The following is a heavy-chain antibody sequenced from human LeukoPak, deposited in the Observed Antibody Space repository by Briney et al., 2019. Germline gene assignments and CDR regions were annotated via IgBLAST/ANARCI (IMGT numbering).Heavy chain of an antibody. J-gene: IGHJ6*03. CDR1: GGTFSSYA. Sequence: SVKVSCKASGGTFSSYAISWLRQAPGQGLEWMGGIIPIFGTANYAQKFQGRVTITADESTSTAYMELSSLRSEGTAVYYCARDHLLSDFWSGFHYYYYMDVWGKGTTVTVSS. V-gene: IGHV1-69*13. CDR2: IIPIFGTA. CDR3: ARDHLLSDFWSGFHYYYYMDV. D-gene: IGHD3-3*01.